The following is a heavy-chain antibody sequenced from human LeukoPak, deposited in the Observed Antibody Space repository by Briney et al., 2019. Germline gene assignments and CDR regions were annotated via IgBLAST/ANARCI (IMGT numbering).Heavy chain of an antibody. Sequence: ASVKVACKASGCSFTGYDMHWVRQAPGQGHEYMGWIHPNSGDTNSPQKFQGRVTMTRDTSISTAYMELSRLRSDETAVHYCARGRVRSSSTSCPYYWGQGTLVTVSP. CDR3: ARGRVRSSSTSCPYY. CDR1: GCSFTGYD. J-gene: IGHJ4*02. D-gene: IGHD2-2*01. V-gene: IGHV1-2*02. CDR2: IHPNSGDT.